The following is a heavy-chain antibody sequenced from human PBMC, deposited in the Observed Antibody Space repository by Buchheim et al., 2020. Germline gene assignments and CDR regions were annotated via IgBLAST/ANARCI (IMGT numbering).Heavy chain of an antibody. CDR2: ISSGGRS. D-gene: IGHD3-3*01. J-gene: IGHJ4*02. V-gene: IGHV4-4*02. CDR3: ARENWSGEGGYDC. Sequence: QVQLQESGPGLVKPSETLSLTCAVSGGSISGSDWWSWVRQPPGKGLEWVGEISSGGRSNYNPSLKSRVTIPIDKARNQLSLKLTSVTAADTAVYYCARENWSGEGGYDCWGQGTL. CDR1: GGSISGSDW.